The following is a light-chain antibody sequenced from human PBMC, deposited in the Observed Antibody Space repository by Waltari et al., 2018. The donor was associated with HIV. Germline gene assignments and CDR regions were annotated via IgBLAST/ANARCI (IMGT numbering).Light chain of an antibody. CDR2: DNN. Sequence: QSVLTQPPSVSAAPGQKVTISCSGRSSNIGNNSVSWYQQQPGTAPKPLIYDNNKRPSGIPDRFSGSKSGTSATLGITGLQTGDEADYYCGTWDSSLSAGVFGGGTKLTVL. CDR3: GTWDSSLSAGV. J-gene: IGLJ3*02. CDR1: SSNIGNNS. V-gene: IGLV1-51*01.